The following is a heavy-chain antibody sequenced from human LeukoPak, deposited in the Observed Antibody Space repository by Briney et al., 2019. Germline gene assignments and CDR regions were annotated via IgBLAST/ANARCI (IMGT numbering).Heavy chain of an antibody. CDR1: GGSISSYY. CDR2: IYTSGST. Sequence: SETLFLTCTVSGGSISSYYWSWIRQPAGKGLEWIGRIYTSGSTNYNPSLKSRVTMSVDTSKNQFSLKLSSVTAADTAVYYCARDPGGQLLHNWFDPWGQGTLVTVSS. J-gene: IGHJ5*02. V-gene: IGHV4-4*07. CDR3: ARDPGGQLLHNWFDP. D-gene: IGHD2-2*01.